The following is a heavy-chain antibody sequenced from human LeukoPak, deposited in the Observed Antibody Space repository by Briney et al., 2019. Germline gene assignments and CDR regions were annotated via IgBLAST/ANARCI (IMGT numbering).Heavy chain of an antibody. CDR3: ARADSSSWYPVYYYYYMDV. J-gene: IGHJ6*03. CDR1: GGSISSSNW. CDR2: IYYSGST. D-gene: IGHD6-13*01. Sequence: SETLSLTCAVSGGSISSSNWWSWVRQPPGKGLEWIGSIYYSGSTYYNPSLKSRVTISVDTSKNQFSLKLSSVTAADTAVYYCARADSSSWYPVYYYYYMDVWGKGATVTVSS. V-gene: IGHV4-4*02.